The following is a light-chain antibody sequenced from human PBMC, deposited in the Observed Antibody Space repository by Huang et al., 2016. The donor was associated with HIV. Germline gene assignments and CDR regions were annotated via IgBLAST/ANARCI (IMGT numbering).Light chain of an antibody. CDR3: QQLNSYPYT. CDR2: AAS. CDR1: QGIRSY. V-gene: IGKV1-9*01. Sequence: IQLTQSPSSLSASVGDRVTIPCRASQGIRSYLAWYQQKPGKAPKLLIYAASALHSGVPSRFSGSGYGTDFTLTISSLQPEDFATYYCQQLNSYPYTFGQGTKLEIK. J-gene: IGKJ2*01.